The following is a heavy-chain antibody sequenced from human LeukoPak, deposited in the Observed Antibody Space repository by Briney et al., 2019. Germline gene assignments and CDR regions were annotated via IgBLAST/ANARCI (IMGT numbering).Heavy chain of an antibody. CDR2: INHSGST. J-gene: IGHJ4*02. CDR1: GGSFSGYY. V-gene: IGHV4-34*01. CDR3: ARGVAPVST. Sequence: SETLSLTCAVYGGSFSGYYWSWIRQPPGKGLEWIGEINHSGSTNYNPSLKSRVTISVDTSKNQFSLKLSSVTAADTAVYYCARGVAPVSTWGQGTLVTVSS.